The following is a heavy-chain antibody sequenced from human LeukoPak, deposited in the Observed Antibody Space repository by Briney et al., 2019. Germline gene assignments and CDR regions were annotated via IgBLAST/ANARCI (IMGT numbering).Heavy chain of an antibody. CDR1: GFTFSNYG. CDR3: AKRDQSGSGSGYYYMDV. Sequence: PSGGSLRLSCAASGFTFSNYGMHWVRQAPGKGPEWVSFIQYDGSDKYYPDFVKGRFTISRDNSKNTLYLQMNSLGAEDTAVYYCAKRDQSGSGSGYYYMDVWGKGTTVTVSS. CDR2: IQYDGSDK. D-gene: IGHD3-10*01. J-gene: IGHJ6*03. V-gene: IGHV3-30*02.